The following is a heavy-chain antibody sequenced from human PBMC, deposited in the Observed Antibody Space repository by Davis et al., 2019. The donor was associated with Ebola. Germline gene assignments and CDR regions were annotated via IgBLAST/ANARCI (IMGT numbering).Heavy chain of an antibody. CDR1: AVSITNEDNP. CDR2: VYYTGSA. CDR3: ARHPIAQRGAGYWLDP. Sequence: SETLSLTCAVSAVSITNEDNPWGWIRQSPGKGLYWIGSVYYTGSAYYNMSLRSRVSISVDASKNQFSLTLTSVTAADTAMYYCARHPIAQRGAGYWLDPWGQGLLVTVSS. D-gene: IGHD6-25*01. V-gene: IGHV4-39*01. J-gene: IGHJ5*02.